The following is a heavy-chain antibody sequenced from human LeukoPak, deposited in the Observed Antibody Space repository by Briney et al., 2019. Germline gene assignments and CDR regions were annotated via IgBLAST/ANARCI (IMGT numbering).Heavy chain of an antibody. V-gene: IGHV4-34*01. CDR2: INHSGST. CDR1: GGSFSGYY. Sequence: SETLSLTCAVYGGSFSGYYWSWIRQPPGKGLEWIGEINHSGSTNYNPSPKSRVTISVDTSKNQFSLKLSSVTAADTAVYYCARRRTQIVPAVMYYDFWSGYYDYFDYWGQGTLVTVSS. CDR3: ARRRTQIVPAVMYYDFWSGYYDYFDY. D-gene: IGHD3-3*01. J-gene: IGHJ4*02.